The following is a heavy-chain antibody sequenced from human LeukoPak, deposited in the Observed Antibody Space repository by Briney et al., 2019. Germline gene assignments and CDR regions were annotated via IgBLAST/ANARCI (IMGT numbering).Heavy chain of an antibody. V-gene: IGHV1-69*06. CDR3: AELGITMIGGV. Sequence: SVKVSCKASGGTFSSYAISWVRQAPGQGLEWMGGIIPIFGTANYAQKFQGRVTITADIPTSTVYMELSSLRAEDTAVYYCAELGITMIGGVWGKGTTVTISS. D-gene: IGHD3-10*02. CDR2: IIPIFGTA. CDR1: GGTFSSYA. J-gene: IGHJ6*04.